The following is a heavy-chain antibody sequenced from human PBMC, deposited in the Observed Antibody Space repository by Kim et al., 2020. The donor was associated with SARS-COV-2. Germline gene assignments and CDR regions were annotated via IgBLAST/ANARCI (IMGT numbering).Heavy chain of an antibody. CDR2: IRNKANNYYS. V-gene: IGHV3-72*01. CDR3: TRVLWPRLIDD. CDR1: GFTFNDYY. Sequence: GGSLRLSCAASGFTFNDYYMAWVRQAPGKGLEWVGLIRNKANNYYSEYDASVIGRFTVSRDDSSNSLYLQMNSLTTEDTAVYYCTRVLWPRLIDDWGQGTLVTVSS. J-gene: IGHJ4*02. D-gene: IGHD3-16*01.